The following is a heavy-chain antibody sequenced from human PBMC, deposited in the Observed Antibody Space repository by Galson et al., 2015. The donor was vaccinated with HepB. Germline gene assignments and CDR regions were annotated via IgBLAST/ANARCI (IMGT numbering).Heavy chain of an antibody. D-gene: IGHD3-3*01. CDR3: ARVALWSGSNRAFDI. J-gene: IGHJ3*02. V-gene: IGHV1-18*04. CDR1: GYTFTSYG. CDR2: ISAYNGNT. Sequence: SVKVSCKASGYTFTSYGITWVRQAPGQGPEWMGWISAYNGNTNSAQNLQGRLTMTTDTSTSTAYMELRSLRSDDTAVYYCARVALWSGSNRAFDIWGQGTLVTVSS.